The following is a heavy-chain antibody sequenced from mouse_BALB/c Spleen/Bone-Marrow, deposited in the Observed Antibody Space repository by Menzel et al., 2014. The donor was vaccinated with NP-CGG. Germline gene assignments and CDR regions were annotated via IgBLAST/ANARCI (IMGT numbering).Heavy chain of an antibody. Sequence: EVQRVESGAELVKSGASVKLSCTASGFNIKDTYMHWVKQRPEQGLEWIGRIDPANGNTKYDPKFQGKAMITADTSSNTAYLQLSSLTSEDTAVYYCARWLLPYGLDYWGQGTSVTVSS. J-gene: IGHJ4*01. D-gene: IGHD2-3*01. CDR2: IDPANGNT. CDR3: ARWLLPYGLDY. CDR1: GFNIKDTY. V-gene: IGHV14-3*02.